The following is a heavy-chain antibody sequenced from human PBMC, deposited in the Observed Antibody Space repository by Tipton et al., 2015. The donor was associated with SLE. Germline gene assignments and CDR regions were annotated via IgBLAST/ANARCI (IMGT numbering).Heavy chain of an antibody. CDR3: ARVNESSPEAFDI. CDR1: GFTFSSYE. D-gene: IGHD6-13*01. CDR2: ISSSGSTI. V-gene: IGHV3-48*03. Sequence: SLRLSCAASGFTFSSYEMNWVRQAPGKGLEWVSYISSSGSTIYYADSVKGRFTISRDNAKNSLYLQMNSLRAEDTAVYYCARVNESSPEAFDIWGQGTMVTVSS. J-gene: IGHJ3*02.